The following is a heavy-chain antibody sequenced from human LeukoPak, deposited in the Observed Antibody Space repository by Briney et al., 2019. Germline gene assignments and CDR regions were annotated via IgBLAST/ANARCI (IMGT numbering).Heavy chain of an antibody. Sequence: ASVKVSCKASGYTFTSYYMHWVRQAPGQGLEWMGLINPSGGSTSYTQKFQGRVTMTRDTSTSTVYMELSSLRSEDTAVYYCARTIGAAAGIDDYMDVWGKGTTVTISS. CDR2: INPSGGST. D-gene: IGHD6-13*01. J-gene: IGHJ6*03. CDR3: ARTIGAAAGIDDYMDV. V-gene: IGHV1-46*01. CDR1: GYTFTSYY.